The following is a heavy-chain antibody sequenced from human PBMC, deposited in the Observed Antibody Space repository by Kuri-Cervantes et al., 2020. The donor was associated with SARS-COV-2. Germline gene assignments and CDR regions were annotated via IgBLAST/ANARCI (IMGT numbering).Heavy chain of an antibody. CDR2: ISSSSSYI. CDR3: ARDGDSYIPVLDY. V-gene: IGHV3-21*01. Sequence: GESLKISCAASGFTFSSYSMNWVRQAPGKGLEWVSSISSSSSYIYYADTVKGRFTISRDNAKNSLYLQMNSLRAEDTAVYYCARDGDSYIPVLDYWGQGTLVTDSS. J-gene: IGHJ4*02. CDR1: GFTFSSYS. D-gene: IGHD2-21*02.